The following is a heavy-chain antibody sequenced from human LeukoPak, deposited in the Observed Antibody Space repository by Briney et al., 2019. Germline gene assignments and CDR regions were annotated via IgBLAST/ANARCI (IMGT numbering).Heavy chain of an antibody. CDR1: GFNFSSNW. CDR2: INSDGGST. J-gene: IGHJ5*02. CDR3: ARGPGGILGWFDP. D-gene: IGHD3-16*01. V-gene: IGHV3-74*01. Sequence: GGSLRLSCAASGFNFSSNWMHWVRQAPGKGLVWVSRINSDGGSTTYADSVKGRFTISRDNAKNTLYLQMNSLRAEDPAVYHCARGPGGILGWFDPWGQGTLVTVSS.